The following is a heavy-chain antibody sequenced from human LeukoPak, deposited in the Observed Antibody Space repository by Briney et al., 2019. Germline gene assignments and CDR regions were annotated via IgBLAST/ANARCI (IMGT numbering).Heavy chain of an antibody. CDR2: ISDDGKYI. D-gene: IGHD2-21*02. V-gene: IGHV3-21*01. CDR1: GFTFSRYS. Sequence: GGSLRLSCAASGFTFSRYSMNWVRQAPGKGLEWVSSISDDGKYIYYADSVKGRFSISRDNAKSSLYLQMNSLRAEDTAVYYRATIPVVVTAIPAQPFDYWGQGTLVTVSS. J-gene: IGHJ4*02. CDR3: ATIPVVVTAIPAQPFDY.